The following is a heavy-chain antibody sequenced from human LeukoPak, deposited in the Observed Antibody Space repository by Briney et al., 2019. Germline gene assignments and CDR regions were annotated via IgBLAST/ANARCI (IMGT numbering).Heavy chain of an antibody. Sequence: PGGSLRLSCAVSGFTFRTYWMHWVRQVPGEGLVWVSRISEDGSITNYADSVKGRFSISRDNAKNTLYLQMNSLRAEDTAVYYCGRDLGGRSGYWGQGTLVTVSS. J-gene: IGHJ4*02. CDR2: ISEDGSIT. CDR3: GRDLGGRSGY. D-gene: IGHD1-26*01. CDR1: GFTFRTYW. V-gene: IGHV3-74*01.